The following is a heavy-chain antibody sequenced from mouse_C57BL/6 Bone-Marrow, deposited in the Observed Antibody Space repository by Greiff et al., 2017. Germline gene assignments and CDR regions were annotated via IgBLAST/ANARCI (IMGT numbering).Heavy chain of an antibody. D-gene: IGHD2-5*01. CDR1: GYAFSSYW. J-gene: IGHJ2*01. CDR2: IYPGDGDT. CDR3: ARAHSNYLYYFDY. Sequence: VQLQQSGAELVKPGASVKISCKASGYAFSSYWMNWVKQRPGKGLEWIGQIYPGDGDTNYNGKFKGKATLTADKSSSTAYMQLSSLTSEDSAVYFCARAHSNYLYYFDYWGQGTTLTVSS. V-gene: IGHV1-80*01.